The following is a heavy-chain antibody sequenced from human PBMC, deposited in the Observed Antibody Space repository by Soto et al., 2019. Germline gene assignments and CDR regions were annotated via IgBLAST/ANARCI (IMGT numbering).Heavy chain of an antibody. CDR3: RRDPYGGARYYLDL. CDR1: GFTFSSYA. D-gene: IGHD2-21*01. J-gene: IGHJ4*02. V-gene: IGHV3-30-3*01. Sequence: GGSLRLSCAASGFTFSSYAMHWVRQAPGKGLEWVAVISYDGSNKYCADSVKGRFTISRDNSKNTLYLQMNSLRAEDTAVYYCRRDPYGGARYYLDLGGQGTQVTVSS. CDR2: ISYDGSNK.